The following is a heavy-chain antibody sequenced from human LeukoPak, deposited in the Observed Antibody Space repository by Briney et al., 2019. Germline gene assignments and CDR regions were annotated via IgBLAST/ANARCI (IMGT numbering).Heavy chain of an antibody. CDR1: GFIFSTYG. CDR3: AKDRSDYGDY. Sequence: GGSLRLSCAASGFIFSTYGMHWVRQAPGKGPEWVAFIRYDGSNKYYAGSVKGRFTISRDNSKNTLYLQMNSLRAEDTAVYYCAKDRSDYGDYWGQGTLVTVSS. J-gene: IGHJ4*02. V-gene: IGHV3-30*02. CDR2: IRYDGSNK. D-gene: IGHD1-26*01.